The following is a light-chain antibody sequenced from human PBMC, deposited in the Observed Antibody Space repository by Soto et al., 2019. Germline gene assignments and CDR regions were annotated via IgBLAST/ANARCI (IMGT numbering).Light chain of an antibody. Sequence: QSVLTQPASVSGSPGQSIAISCTGTNSDIGDYNYVSWYQQHPGKAPKLMIYEVSNRPSGVSDRFSGSKSGTTASLTISGLQAEDEADYYCTSYTTSNTHVVFGGGTKVTVL. J-gene: IGLJ2*01. CDR2: EVS. CDR3: TSYTTSNTHVV. V-gene: IGLV2-14*01. CDR1: NSDIGDYNY.